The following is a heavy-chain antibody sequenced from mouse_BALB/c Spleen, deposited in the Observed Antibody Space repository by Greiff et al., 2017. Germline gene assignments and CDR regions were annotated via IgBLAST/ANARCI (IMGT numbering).Heavy chain of an antibody. Sequence: VQLQQSGAELAKPGASVKMSCKASGYTFTSYWMHWVKQRPGQGLEWIGYINPSTGYTEYNQKFKDKATLTADKSSSTAYMQLSSLTSDDSAVYYCARSRVWLYYYAMDYWGQGTSVTVSS. CDR3: ARSRVWLYYYAMDY. CDR1: GYTFTSYW. CDR2: INPSTGYT. D-gene: IGHD2-10*02. V-gene: IGHV1-7*01. J-gene: IGHJ4*01.